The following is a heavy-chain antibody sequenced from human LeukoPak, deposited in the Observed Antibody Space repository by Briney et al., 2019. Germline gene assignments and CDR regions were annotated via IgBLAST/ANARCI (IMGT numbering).Heavy chain of an antibody. D-gene: IGHD3-3*01. V-gene: IGHV3-30-3*01. CDR1: GFTFSSYA. Sequence: GGSLRLSCAASGFTFSSYAMHWVRQAPGKGLEWVAVISYDGSNKYYADSVKGRFTISRDNSKNTLYLQMNSLRAEDTAVYYCASSGRPDYWGQGTLVTVSS. CDR3: ASSGRPDY. J-gene: IGHJ4*02. CDR2: ISYDGSNK.